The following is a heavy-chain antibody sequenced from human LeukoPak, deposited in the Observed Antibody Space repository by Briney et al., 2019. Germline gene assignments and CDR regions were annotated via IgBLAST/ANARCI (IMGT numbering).Heavy chain of an antibody. CDR3: AGSSTTWFDP. Sequence: SETLSLTCTVSGGPVSGYYCNWIRQPPGKGLEWIGYIYYSGSTNYDPSLKSRVTISADTSKNQFSLKLSSVTAADTAVYYCAGSSTTWFDPWGQGTLVTVSS. D-gene: IGHD1-26*01. V-gene: IGHV4-59*02. J-gene: IGHJ5*02. CDR2: IYYSGST. CDR1: GGPVSGYY.